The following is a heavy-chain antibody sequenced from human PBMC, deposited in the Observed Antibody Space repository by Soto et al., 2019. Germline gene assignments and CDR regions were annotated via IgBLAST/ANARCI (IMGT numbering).Heavy chain of an antibody. V-gene: IGHV3-33*01. CDR3: ARETGRFCSSTSCYYYYGMDV. CDR1: GFTFSSYG. CDR2: IWYDGSNK. Sequence: QVQLVESGGGVVQPGRSLRLSCAASGFTFSSYGMHWVRQAPGKGLEWVAVIWYDGSNKYYADSVKGRFTISRDNSKNTLYLQMNSLRAEETAVYYCARETGRFCSSTSCYYYYGMDVWGQGTTVTVSS. J-gene: IGHJ6*02. D-gene: IGHD2-2*01.